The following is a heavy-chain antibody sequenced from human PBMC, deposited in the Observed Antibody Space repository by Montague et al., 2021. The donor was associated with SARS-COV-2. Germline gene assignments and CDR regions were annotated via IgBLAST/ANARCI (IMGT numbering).Heavy chain of an antibody. J-gene: IGHJ6*03. CDR2: ISGSGGST. CDR1: GFTFSSYA. D-gene: IGHD6-13*01. CDR3: ARQAAIAAAGIPAYYYYYYMDV. Sequence: SLRLSCAASGFTFSSYAMSWVRQAPGKGLEWVSAISGSGGSTYYADSVKDRFTISRDNSKNTLYLQMNSLRAEDTAVYYCARQAAIAAAGIPAYYYYYYMDVWGKGTTVTVSS. V-gene: IGHV3-23*01.